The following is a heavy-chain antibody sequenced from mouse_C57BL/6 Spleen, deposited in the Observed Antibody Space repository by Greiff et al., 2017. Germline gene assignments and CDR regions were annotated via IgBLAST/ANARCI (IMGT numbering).Heavy chain of an antibody. J-gene: IGHJ2*02. CDR2: IFPGSGST. V-gene: IGHV1-56*01. D-gene: IGHD2-3*01. CDR3: ARRTVYDGYY. Sequence: VQLQQSGPELVRPGASVKISCKASGYTFTSYWMQWVRQRPGQGLEWIGEIFPGSGSTYYNEKFKGKATLTVDTSSSTAYMQLSSLTSEDSAVYSCARRTVYDGYYWGQGTSLTVSS. CDR1: GYTFTSYW.